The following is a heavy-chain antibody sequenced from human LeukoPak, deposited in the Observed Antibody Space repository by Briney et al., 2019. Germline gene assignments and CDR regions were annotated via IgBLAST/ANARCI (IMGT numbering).Heavy chain of an antibody. J-gene: IGHJ6*02. CDR2: IYYSGST. CDR3: ARGVRYFDWLPDTYYYGMDV. D-gene: IGHD3-9*01. Sequence: KPSETLSLTCTVSGGSISSYYGSWIRQPPGKGREWIGYIYYSGSTNYNPPHKSRVPISVETSKHQFSLKLSSVTGADTAVYYCARGVRYFDWLPDTYYYGMDVWGQGTTVTVSS. CDR1: GGSISSYY. V-gene: IGHV4-59*08.